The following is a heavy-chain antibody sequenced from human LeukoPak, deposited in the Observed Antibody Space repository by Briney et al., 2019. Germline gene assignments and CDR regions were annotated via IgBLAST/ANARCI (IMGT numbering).Heavy chain of an antibody. J-gene: IGHJ4*02. D-gene: IGHD1-1*01. V-gene: IGHV1-8*02. CDR2: MNPNSGNT. CDR3: ARGQQLVFMAKVQLERSSYFDY. Sequence: ASVKVSCKASGYTFTGYYMHWVRQAPGQGLEWMGWMNPNSGNTGYAQKFQGRVTMTRNTSIRTAYMELSSLRSEDTAVYYCARGQQLVFMAKVQLERSSYFDYWGQGTLVTVSS. CDR1: GYTFTGYY.